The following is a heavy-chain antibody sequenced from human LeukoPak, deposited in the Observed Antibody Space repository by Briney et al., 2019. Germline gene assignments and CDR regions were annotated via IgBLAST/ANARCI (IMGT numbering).Heavy chain of an antibody. CDR3: AKDGDSSGWDFDY. J-gene: IGHJ4*02. CDR1: GFTFSSYA. V-gene: IGHV3-23*01. D-gene: IGHD6-19*01. Sequence: GGSLRLSCAASGFTFSSYAMSWVRQAPGKGLEWVSGISGSGDSTYYAASVKGRFTISRDNSKNTLFLQMNSLRAEDTAVYYCAKDGDSSGWDFDYWGQGTLVTVSS. CDR2: ISGSGDST.